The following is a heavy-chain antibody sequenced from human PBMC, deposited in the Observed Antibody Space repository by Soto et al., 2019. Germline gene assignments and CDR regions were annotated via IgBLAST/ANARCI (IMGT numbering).Heavy chain of an antibody. D-gene: IGHD6-13*01. CDR2: ISAYNANT. V-gene: IGHV1-18*04. CDR1: GYTFTSYG. J-gene: IGHJ4*02. CDR3: AREPHKAAADPFDY. Sequence: ASVKVSCKASGYTFTSYGISWVRQAPGQGLEWMGWISAYNANTNYAQKLQGRVTMTTDTSTSTAYMELRSLRSDDTAVYYCAREPHKAAADPFDYWGQGTLVTVSS.